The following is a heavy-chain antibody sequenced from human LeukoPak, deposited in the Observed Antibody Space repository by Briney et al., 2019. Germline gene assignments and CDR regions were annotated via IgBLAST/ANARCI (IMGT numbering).Heavy chain of an antibody. CDR3: ARRVGAASAFDI. Sequence: ASVKVSCKASGYTFTGYYMHWVRQAPGQGLEWMGIIDPRGGSTSYARKFQGRVTMTSDTSTSTVYMELSSLGSEDTAVYYCARRVGAASAFDIWGQGTMVTVSS. J-gene: IGHJ3*02. V-gene: IGHV1-46*01. D-gene: IGHD2-15*01. CDR1: GYTFTGYY. CDR2: IDPRGGST.